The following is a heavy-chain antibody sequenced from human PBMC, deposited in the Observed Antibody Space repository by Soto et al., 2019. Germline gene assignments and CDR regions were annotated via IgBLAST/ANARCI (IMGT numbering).Heavy chain of an antibody. CDR3: ARDPLWFGELNWFDP. V-gene: IGHV3-48*01. CDR1: GFTFSSYS. D-gene: IGHD3-10*01. J-gene: IGHJ5*02. Sequence: PGGSLRLSCAASGFTFSSYSMNWVRQAPGKGLEWVSYISSSSSTIYYADSVKGRFTISRDNAKNSLYLQMNSLRAEDTAVYYCARDPLWFGELNWFDPWGQGTLVTVSS. CDR2: ISSSSSTI.